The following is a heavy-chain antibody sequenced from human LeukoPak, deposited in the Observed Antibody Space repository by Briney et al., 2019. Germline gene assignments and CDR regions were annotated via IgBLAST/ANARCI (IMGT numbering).Heavy chain of an antibody. V-gene: IGHV4-39*01. D-gene: IGHD2-21*02. CDR1: GVSISSSNYY. Sequence: SETLSLTCIVSGVSISSSNYYWGWVRQPPGKGLEWIGNIYSSGSTYYNSSLKSRVTISIDTSNNQVSLKMSSMTAADTAVCYCAKSDGYGLIDSWGQGTLVTVSS. CDR2: IYSSGST. CDR3: AKSDGYGLIDS. J-gene: IGHJ5*01.